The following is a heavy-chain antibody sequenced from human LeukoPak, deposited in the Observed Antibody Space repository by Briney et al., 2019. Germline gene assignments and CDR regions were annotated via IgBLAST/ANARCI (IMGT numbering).Heavy chain of an antibody. CDR1: GFTFSSYA. CDR3: APRLSGSYSVH. Sequence: GGSLRLSCAASGFTFSSYAMSWVRQAPGKGLEWVSAISGSGGSTYYADSVKGRFTISRDNSKNTLYLQMNSLRAGDTAVYYCAPRLSGSYSVHWGQGTLVTVSS. V-gene: IGHV3-23*01. J-gene: IGHJ4*02. D-gene: IGHD1-26*01. CDR2: ISGSGGST.